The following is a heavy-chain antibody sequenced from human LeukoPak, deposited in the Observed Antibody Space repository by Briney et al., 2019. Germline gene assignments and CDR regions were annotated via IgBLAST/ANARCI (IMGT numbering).Heavy chain of an antibody. CDR1: GFTFSGSA. D-gene: IGHD6-13*01. CDR2: IRSKADSYTT. J-gene: IGHJ4*02. V-gene: IGHV3-73*01. CDR3: RAAADLNDY. Sequence: GGSLTLSCAASGFTFSGSAMHWVRQAAGKGLEWLGRIRSKADSYTTAYAASVKGRFIVSRDDSKNTAYLQMNSLKTEDTAVYYCRAAADLNDYWGQGTLVTVSS.